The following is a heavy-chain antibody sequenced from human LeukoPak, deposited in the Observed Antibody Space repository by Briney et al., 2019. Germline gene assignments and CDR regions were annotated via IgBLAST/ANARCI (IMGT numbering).Heavy chain of an antibody. Sequence: ETLSLTCAVYGGSFSGYYWSWVRQAPGKGLEWVSAISGSGGSTYYADSVKGRFTISRDNSKNTLYLQMNSLRAEDTAVYYCAKVSTKVPGRAFDIWGQGTMVTVSS. D-gene: IGHD3-10*01. CDR1: GGSFSGYY. V-gene: IGHV3-23*01. CDR3: AKVSTKVPGRAFDI. CDR2: ISGSGGST. J-gene: IGHJ3*02.